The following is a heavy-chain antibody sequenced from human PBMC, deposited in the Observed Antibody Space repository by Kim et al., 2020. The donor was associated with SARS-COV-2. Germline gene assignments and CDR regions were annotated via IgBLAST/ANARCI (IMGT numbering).Heavy chain of an antibody. D-gene: IGHD5-18*01. Sequence: GGSLRLSCAASGFTFSGSAIHWVRQASGKGLEWVGRIRAKAYSYATAYAASVKGRFTVSRDDSKNTAYLQMNSLETEDTAVYYCTRQEISNSYNYGMDVCGQGTTFTVS. CDR3: TRQEISNSYNYGMDV. J-gene: IGHJ6*02. CDR2: IRAKAYSYAT. V-gene: IGHV3-73*01. CDR1: GFTFSGSA.